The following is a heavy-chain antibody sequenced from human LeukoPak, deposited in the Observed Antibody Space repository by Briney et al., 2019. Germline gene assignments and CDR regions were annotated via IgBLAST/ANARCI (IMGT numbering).Heavy chain of an antibody. CDR1: GFTFSNYE. V-gene: IGHV3-48*03. CDR2: ISSSGGTI. Sequence: PGGSLRLSCAAPGFTFSNYEMNWVRQAPGKGLEWVSYISSSGGTIYYADSVKGRFTISRDNAKNALYLQMNSLRAEDTAVYYCARTRRMYYWGQGTLVTVSS. J-gene: IGHJ4*02. CDR3: ARTRRMYY.